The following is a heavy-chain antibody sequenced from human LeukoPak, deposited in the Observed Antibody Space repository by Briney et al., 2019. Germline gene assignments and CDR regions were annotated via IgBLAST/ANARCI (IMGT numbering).Heavy chain of an antibody. V-gene: IGHV1-2*06. CDR3: ARDLEEYSSGWLDY. D-gene: IGHD6-19*01. J-gene: IGHJ4*02. CDR2: INPNSGGT. Sequence: ASVKVSCKASGYTFTGYYMHWVRQAPGQGLEWMGRINPNSGGTNYAQKFQGRVTMTTDTSTSTAYMELRSLRSDDTAVYYCARDLEEYSSGWLDYWGQGTLVTVSS. CDR1: GYTFTGYY.